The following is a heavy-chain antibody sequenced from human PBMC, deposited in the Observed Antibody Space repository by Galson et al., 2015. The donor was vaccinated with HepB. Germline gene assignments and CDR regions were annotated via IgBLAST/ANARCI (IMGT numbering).Heavy chain of an antibody. V-gene: IGHV4-34*01. CDR3: ARRGYSSGWYNWFDP. CDR1: GGSFSGYY. J-gene: IGHJ5*02. Sequence: SETLSLTCAVYGGSFSGYYWSWIRQPPGKGLEWIGEINHSGSTNYNPSLKSRVTISVDTSKNQFSLKLSSVTAADTAVYYCARRGYSSGWYNWFDPWGQGTLVTVSS. CDR2: INHSGST. D-gene: IGHD6-19*01.